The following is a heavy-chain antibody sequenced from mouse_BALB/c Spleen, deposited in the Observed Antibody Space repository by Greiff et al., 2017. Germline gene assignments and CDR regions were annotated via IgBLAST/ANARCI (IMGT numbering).Heavy chain of an antibody. Sequence: EVQRVESGPGLVKPSQSLSLTCTVTGYSITSDYAWNWIRQFPGNKLEWMGYISYSGSTSYNPSLKSRISITRDTSKNQFFLQLNSVTTEDTATYYCARNYYGRGGFAYWGQGTLVTVSA. CDR3: ARNYYGRGGFAY. CDR2: ISYSGST. D-gene: IGHD1-1*01. CDR1: GYSITSDYA. J-gene: IGHJ3*01. V-gene: IGHV3-2*02.